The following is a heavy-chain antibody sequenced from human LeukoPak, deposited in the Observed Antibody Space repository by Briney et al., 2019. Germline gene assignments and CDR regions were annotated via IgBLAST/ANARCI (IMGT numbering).Heavy chain of an antibody. CDR2: IYYSGST. Sequence: PSETLSLTCTVSGGSISSSSYYWGWFRQPPGKGLEWIGSIYYSGSTYYNPSLKSRVTISVDTSKNQFSLKLSSVTAADTAVYYCARGSWYFDYLGQGTLVTVSS. D-gene: IGHD1-26*01. J-gene: IGHJ4*02. CDR1: GGSISSSSYY. CDR3: ARGSWYFDY. V-gene: IGHV4-39*01.